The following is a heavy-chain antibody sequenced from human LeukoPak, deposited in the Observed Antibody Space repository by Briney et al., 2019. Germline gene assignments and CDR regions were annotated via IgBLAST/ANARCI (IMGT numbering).Heavy chain of an antibody. Sequence: SETLSLTCTVSGDSISSSYWGWIRQPAGKGLEWIGRIHTSGSTYYSPPLKSRVTMSVDTSTNQFPLKLSSVTAADTAMYYCARVRLGRGLDCWGQGTLVTVSS. D-gene: IGHD6-19*01. V-gene: IGHV4-4*07. CDR2: IHTSGST. CDR3: ARVRLGRGLDC. CDR1: GDSISSSY. J-gene: IGHJ4*02.